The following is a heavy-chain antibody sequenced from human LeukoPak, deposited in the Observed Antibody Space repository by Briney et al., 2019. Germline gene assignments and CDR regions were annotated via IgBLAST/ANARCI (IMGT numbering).Heavy chain of an antibody. CDR2: ISGSGTNT. Sequence: PGGSLRLSCAASGFTFSIYAMSWVRQAPGKGLEWVSSISGSGTNTYYADSVKGRFTISRDTSRNTLYLQMSSLRAEDTAIYYCAKTYCSTTRCLSWGNGYWGQGTLVTVSS. CDR3: AKTYCSTTRCLSWGNGY. J-gene: IGHJ4*02. D-gene: IGHD2-2*01. V-gene: IGHV3-23*01. CDR1: GFTFSIYA.